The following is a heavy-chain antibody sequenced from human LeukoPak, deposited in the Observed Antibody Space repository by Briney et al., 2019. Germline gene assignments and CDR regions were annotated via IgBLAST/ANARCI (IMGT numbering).Heavy chain of an antibody. V-gene: IGHV3-23*01. Sequence: GGSLSLSCAASEFTFSSYAMSWVRQAPGKGLEWVSAISGSGRSTFYADSVKGRFTISRDNSMNTLYLQMNSLRAEDTAVYYCARERGVAVAVIDYWGQGTLVTVSS. CDR2: ISGSGRST. D-gene: IGHD6-19*01. CDR3: ARERGVAVAVIDY. CDR1: EFTFSSYA. J-gene: IGHJ4*02.